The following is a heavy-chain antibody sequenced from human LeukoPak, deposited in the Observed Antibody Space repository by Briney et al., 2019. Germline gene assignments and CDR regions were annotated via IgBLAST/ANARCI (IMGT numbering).Heavy chain of an antibody. Sequence: SETLSLTCTVSRGSISSYYWSWIRQSPGKGLEWIGYIDKSGSTNSNPSLKSRVTVSVDTSKNQFSLRLTSVTAADTALYYCARGRITIFGVVTPHFDYWGQGTLVTVSS. D-gene: IGHD3-3*01. V-gene: IGHV4-59*01. J-gene: IGHJ4*02. CDR2: IDKSGST. CDR1: RGSISSYY. CDR3: ARGRITIFGVVTPHFDY.